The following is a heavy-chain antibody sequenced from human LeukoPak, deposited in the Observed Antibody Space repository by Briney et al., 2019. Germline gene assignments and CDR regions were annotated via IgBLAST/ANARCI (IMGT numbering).Heavy chain of an antibody. D-gene: IGHD6-6*01. J-gene: IGHJ5*02. Sequence: SGGSLRLFCAASGFAFSDHWMIWVRQAPGKGLEWVANINHDESKKYYVDSVEGRFTISRDNAKNSLYLQMNSLRAEDTAVYYCAISTYSSSPSWGQGTLVTVSS. CDR3: AISTYSSSPS. CDR1: GFAFSDHW. V-gene: IGHV3-7*01. CDR2: INHDESKK.